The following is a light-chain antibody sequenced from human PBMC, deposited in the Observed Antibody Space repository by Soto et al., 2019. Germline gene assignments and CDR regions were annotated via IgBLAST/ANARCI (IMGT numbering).Light chain of an antibody. V-gene: IGKV1-9*01. Sequence: DIQLTQSPSFLSASVGDRVTITCRVSLGISSYLAWYQQKSGKAPKLLIYVASTLQSGVPSRFSGSGSGTEFTVTISSLQPEDLAIYYCQQLYSYPYTFGLGTKLEI. CDR1: LGISSY. CDR3: QQLYSYPYT. J-gene: IGKJ2*01. CDR2: VAS.